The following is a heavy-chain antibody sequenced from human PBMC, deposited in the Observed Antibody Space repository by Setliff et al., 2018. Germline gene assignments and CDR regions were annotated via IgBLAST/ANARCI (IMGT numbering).Heavy chain of an antibody. Sequence: PGETLKISCKGSGYRFSSHWIGWVRQVPGKGLEWMGIIYPGDSHTRYSPSFQGQVTISADKSISTAYLQWSSLKASDTAMYYCARVTPDYYYYYGMDVWGQGTTVTVSS. D-gene: IGHD5-18*01. CDR1: GYRFSSHW. CDR3: ARVTPDYYYYYGMDV. V-gene: IGHV5-51*01. CDR2: IYPGDSHT. J-gene: IGHJ6*02.